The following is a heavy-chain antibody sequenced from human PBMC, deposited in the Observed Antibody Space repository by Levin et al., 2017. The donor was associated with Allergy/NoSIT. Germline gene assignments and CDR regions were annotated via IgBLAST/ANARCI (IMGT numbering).Heavy chain of an antibody. Sequence: LSLTCAASGFTFSDYYMSWIRQAPGKGLEWVSYIRSIGGTTYYADSVKGRFAISRDNAKNSLFLQMNSLRAEDTAVYYCARARCSSTSCYTGAFDYWGQGTLVTVSS. CDR3: ARARCSSTSCYTGAFDY. J-gene: IGHJ4*02. CDR1: GFTFSDYY. CDR2: IRSIGGTT. V-gene: IGHV3-11*01. D-gene: IGHD2-2*02.